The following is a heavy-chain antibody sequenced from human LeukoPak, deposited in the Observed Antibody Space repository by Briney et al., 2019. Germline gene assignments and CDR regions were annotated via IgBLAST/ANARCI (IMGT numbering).Heavy chain of an antibody. V-gene: IGHV4-59*01. CDR3: ARYRGYYGLGKAPDGMDV. D-gene: IGHD3-10*01. CDR2: IYDSGSI. CDR1: GGSISSNY. Sequence: SETLSLTCTVSGGSISSNYWSWIRQPPGKGLEWIGYIYDSGSISYNPSLKSRVTISVDTSKNQFSLKLSSVTAADTAVYYCARYRGYYGLGKAPDGMDVWGQGTTVTVSS. J-gene: IGHJ6*02.